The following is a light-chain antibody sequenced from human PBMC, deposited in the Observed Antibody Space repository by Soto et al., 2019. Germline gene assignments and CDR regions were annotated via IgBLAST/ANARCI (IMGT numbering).Light chain of an antibody. CDR2: EVS. CDR1: SSDVADYNY. CDR3: SSYAGSNNWV. Sequence: QSVLTQPPSASGSPGQSVTISCTGTSSDVADYNYVSWYQQYPGKAPKLMIYEVSKRPSGVPGRFSGSKSGNTASLTVSGLQAEDEADYYCSSYAGSNNWVFGGGTKLTVL. V-gene: IGLV2-8*01. J-gene: IGLJ3*02.